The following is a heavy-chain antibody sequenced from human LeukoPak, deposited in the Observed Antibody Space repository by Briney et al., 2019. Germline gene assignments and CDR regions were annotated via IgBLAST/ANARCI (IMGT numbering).Heavy chain of an antibody. V-gene: IGHV1-2*02. Sequence: ASVKVSCKASGYTFTGYYMHWVRQAPGQGLEWMGWINPNSGGTNYAQKFQGRVTMTRDTSIGTAYMELSRLRSDDTAVYYCARDQHIVVVPAAIGYYYYYMDVWGKGTTVTVSS. J-gene: IGHJ6*03. CDR3: ARDQHIVVVPAAIGYYYYYMDV. CDR2: INPNSGGT. D-gene: IGHD2-2*02. CDR1: GYTFTGYY.